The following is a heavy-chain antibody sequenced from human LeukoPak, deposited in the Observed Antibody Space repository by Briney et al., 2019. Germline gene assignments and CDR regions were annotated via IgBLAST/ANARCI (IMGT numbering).Heavy chain of an antibody. V-gene: IGHV4-38-2*01. CDR1: GYSISSGYY. CDR3: ARARGSYRDDTFDI. J-gene: IGHJ3*02. CDR2: IYHSGST. Sequence: PSETLSLTCAVSGYSISSGYYWGWIRQPPGKGLEWIGSIYHSGSTYYNPSLKSRVTISVDTSKNQFSLKLSSVTAADTAAYYCARARGSYRDDTFDIWGQGTMVTVSS. D-gene: IGHD1-26*01.